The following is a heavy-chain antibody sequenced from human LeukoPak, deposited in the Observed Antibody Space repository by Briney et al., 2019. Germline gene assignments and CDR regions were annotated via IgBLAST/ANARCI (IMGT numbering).Heavy chain of an antibody. CDR2: INHSGST. CDR3: ARSDGYGLVGI. J-gene: IGHJ3*02. D-gene: IGHD3-10*01. Sequence: PSETLSLTCTVSGYSISSGYYWGWIRQPPGKGLEWIGEINHSGSTNYNPSLKSRVTISVDTSKNQFSLTLSSVTAADTAVYYCARSDGYGLVGIWGQGTMVTVSS. V-gene: IGHV4-38-2*02. CDR1: GYSISSGYY.